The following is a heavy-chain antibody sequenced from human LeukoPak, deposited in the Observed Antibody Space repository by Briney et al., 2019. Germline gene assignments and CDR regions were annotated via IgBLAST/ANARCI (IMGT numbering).Heavy chain of an antibody. D-gene: IGHD5-18*01. V-gene: IGHV3-21*01. CDR2: ISPSSSSI. Sequence: PGGSLRLPCEASGFTFSTYTMNWVRQAPGKGLEWVSFISPSSSSIYYADSVKGRFTVSRDNAKNSLYLQMNSLRAEDTALYYCARERRNTPMDVWGQGTTVTVSS. CDR1: GFTFSTYT. J-gene: IGHJ6*02. CDR3: ARERRNTPMDV.